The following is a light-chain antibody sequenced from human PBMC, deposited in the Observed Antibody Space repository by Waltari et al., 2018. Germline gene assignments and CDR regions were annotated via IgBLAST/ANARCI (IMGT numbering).Light chain of an antibody. CDR2: DVN. V-gene: IGLV2-14*01. CDR1: SSDIGGFNY. Sequence: QSALPQPASVSGSPGQSITISCTGTSSDIGGFNYVSWYQQHPGKAPKLMIYDVNKRPSGVSNRFSGSKSGNTASLTISGLQAEDEAVYYCSAYTSRSTSVFGTGTKVTVL. CDR3: SAYTSRSTSV. J-gene: IGLJ1*01.